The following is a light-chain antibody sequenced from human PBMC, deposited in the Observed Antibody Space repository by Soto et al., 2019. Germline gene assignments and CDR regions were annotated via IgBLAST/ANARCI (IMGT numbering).Light chain of an antibody. Sequence: QSVLTQPPSASGSPGQSVTIPCTGTYSDIGGYNEVSWYQQRPGEAPKLISYKVSTRPSGVPDRIFASKCGNTGSLTVSGLQADDEANYCCSSFKGTNSFDVGTGTKVTVL. J-gene: IGLJ1*01. V-gene: IGLV2-8*01. CDR2: KVS. CDR3: SSFKGTNSFD. CDR1: YSDIGGYNE.